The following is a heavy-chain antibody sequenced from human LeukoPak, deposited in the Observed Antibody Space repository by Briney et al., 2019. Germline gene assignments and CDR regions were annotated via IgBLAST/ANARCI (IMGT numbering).Heavy chain of an antibody. CDR2: IYYSGST. CDR1: VGSISSSSYY. CDR3: ARDSSSSTDY. J-gene: IGHJ4*02. D-gene: IGHD6-19*01. V-gene: IGHV4-39*07. Sequence: LETLSLTCTVSVGSISSSSYYWGWIRQPPGKGLEWIGSIYYSGSTYYNPSLKSRVTISVDTSKNQFSLKLSSVTAADTAVYYCARDSSSSTDYWGQGTLVTVSS.